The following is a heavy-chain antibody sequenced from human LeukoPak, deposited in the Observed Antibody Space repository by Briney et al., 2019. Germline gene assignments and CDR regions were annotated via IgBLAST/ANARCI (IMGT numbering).Heavy chain of an antibody. D-gene: IGHD3-22*01. CDR1: GFTFSDYY. Sequence: GGSLRLSCAASGFTFSDYYMSWIRQAPGKGLEWVSYISSSGSTIYYADSVKGRFTISRDNAKNSLYLQMNSLRAEDTAVYYCARTKDYYYDSSGYYGYWGQGPLVTVSS. J-gene: IGHJ4*02. CDR2: ISSSGSTI. CDR3: ARTKDYYYDSSGYYGY. V-gene: IGHV3-11*04.